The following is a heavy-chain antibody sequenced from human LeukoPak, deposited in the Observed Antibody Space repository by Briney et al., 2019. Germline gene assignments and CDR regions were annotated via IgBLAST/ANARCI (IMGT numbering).Heavy chain of an antibody. D-gene: IGHD6-13*01. CDR3: ARSSIAAAGTGYFDY. J-gene: IGHJ4*02. CDR1: GFTFSSYS. CDR2: IYSGGST. Sequence: GGSLRLSCVASGFTFSSYSMNWVRQAPGKGLEWVPVIYSGGSTYYADSVKGRFTISRDNSKNTLYLQMNSLRAEDTAVYYCARSSIAAAGTGYFDYWGQGTLVTVSS. V-gene: IGHV3-66*01.